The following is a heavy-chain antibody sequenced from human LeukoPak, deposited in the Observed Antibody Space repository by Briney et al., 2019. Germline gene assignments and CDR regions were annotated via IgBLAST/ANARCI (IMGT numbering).Heavy chain of an antibody. CDR2: ISGSGGST. V-gene: IGHV3-23*01. J-gene: IGHJ3*02. CDR3: ARETTVTFPDAFDI. CDR1: GFTFSNYG. Sequence: PGGSLRLSCTASGFTFSNYGMSWVRQAPGKGLEWVSVISGSGGSTYYADSVKGRFTISRDNSKNTLSLQMNSLRAEDTAVYYCARETTVTFPDAFDIWGQGTMVTVSS. D-gene: IGHD4-17*01.